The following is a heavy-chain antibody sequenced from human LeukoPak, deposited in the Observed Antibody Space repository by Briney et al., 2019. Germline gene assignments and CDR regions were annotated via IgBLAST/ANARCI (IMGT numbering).Heavy chain of an antibody. CDR1: GFAFSSYA. D-gene: IGHD4-23*01. V-gene: IGHV3-23*01. CDR3: ARDRWRWLTDY. Sequence: GGSLRLSCAASGFAFSSYAMSWVRQAPGKGLEWVSAISGSGGSTYYADSVKGRFSISRDNSKNALYLQMNSLRAEDTAVYYCARDRWRWLTDYWGQGTLVTVSS. CDR2: ISGSGGST. J-gene: IGHJ4*02.